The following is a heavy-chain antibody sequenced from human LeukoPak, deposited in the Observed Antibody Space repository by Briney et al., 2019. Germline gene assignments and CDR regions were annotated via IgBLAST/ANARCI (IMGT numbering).Heavy chain of an antibody. CDR3: AKVVGATPPA. V-gene: IGHV4-38-2*02. Sequence: SETLSLTCTVSGYSISSGYYWGWIRQPPGKGLEWIGTIYRSESTHYYPSLKSRLTISLDTSKNQFSLKLTSVTAADTAVDYCAKVVGATPPAWGQGILVTVSS. CDR2: IYRSEST. D-gene: IGHD1-26*01. CDR1: GYSISSGYY. J-gene: IGHJ5*02.